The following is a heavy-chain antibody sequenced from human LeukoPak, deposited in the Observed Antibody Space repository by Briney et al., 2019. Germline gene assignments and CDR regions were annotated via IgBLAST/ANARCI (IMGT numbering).Heavy chain of an antibody. CDR1: GYSFTSHY. J-gene: IGHJ5*02. CDR2: INPRGTST. CDR3: AEHRSGYYNWFDP. D-gene: IGHD3-22*01. V-gene: IGHV1-46*01. Sequence: ASVKVSCKASGYSFTSHYMHWVRQAPGQGLEWMGLINPRGTSTIYAERFQGRVTITADESTSTAYMELSSLRSEDTAVYYCAEHRSGYYNWFDPWGQGTLVTVSS.